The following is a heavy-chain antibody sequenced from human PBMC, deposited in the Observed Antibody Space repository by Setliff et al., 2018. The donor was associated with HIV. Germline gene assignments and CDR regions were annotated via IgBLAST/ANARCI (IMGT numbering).Heavy chain of an antibody. Sequence: SETLSLTCSVSGGSVGSGSYYWSWIRQSPGKGLEGLGYIYYSGSTSYNPSLRSRVTISIDTSKNQFSLNLRSVTAADTAVYYCARDPPGYGDSKDYWGQGKLVTVSS. D-gene: IGHD4-17*01. CDR1: GGSVGSGSYY. CDR2: IYYSGST. V-gene: IGHV4-61*01. J-gene: IGHJ4*02. CDR3: ARDPPGYGDSKDY.